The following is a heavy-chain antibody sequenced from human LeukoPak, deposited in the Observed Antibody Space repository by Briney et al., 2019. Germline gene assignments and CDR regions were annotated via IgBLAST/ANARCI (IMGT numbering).Heavy chain of an antibody. V-gene: IGHV3-15*01. CDR2: IKSKADGGTT. D-gene: IGHD2-2*01. Sequence: GGSLSLSCAASGFNFSRHTMNWVRQAPGKGREGVGRIKSKADGGTTDYAAPVQGRFTISRDDSKNTLDLQMNSLNTEGTAIYYCTTGPDPTIDYRGTGTLVTVAS. J-gene: IGHJ4*02. CDR1: GFNFSRHT. CDR3: TTGPDPTIDY.